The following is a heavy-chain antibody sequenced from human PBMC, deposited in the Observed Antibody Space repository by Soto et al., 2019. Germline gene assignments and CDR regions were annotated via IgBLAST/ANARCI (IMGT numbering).Heavy chain of an antibody. Sequence: EVQLVECGGGLVQPGGSLRLSCAASGFTVSSNYMSWVRQAPGKGLEWVSVIYSGGSTYYADSVKGRFTISRHNSKNTLYLQMNSLRAEDTAVYYCASLTLGYCSSTSCYNDGAYNWGQGTLVTVSS. V-gene: IGHV3-53*04. CDR2: IYSGGST. J-gene: IGHJ4*02. CDR1: GFTVSSNY. D-gene: IGHD2-2*02. CDR3: ASLTLGYCSSTSCYNDGAYN.